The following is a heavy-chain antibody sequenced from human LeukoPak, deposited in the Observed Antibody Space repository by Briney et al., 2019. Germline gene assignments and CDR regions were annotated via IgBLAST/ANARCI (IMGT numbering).Heavy chain of an antibody. CDR2: ISSSGSTI. Sequence: GGSLRLSCAASGFTFSDYYMSWIRQAPGKGLEWVSYISSSGSTIYYADSVKGRFTISRDNAKNSLYLQMNSLRAEDTAVYHCASPKYDYHAFDIWGQGTMVTVSS. D-gene: IGHD3-16*01. CDR1: GFTFSDYY. CDR3: ASPKYDYHAFDI. J-gene: IGHJ3*02. V-gene: IGHV3-11*04.